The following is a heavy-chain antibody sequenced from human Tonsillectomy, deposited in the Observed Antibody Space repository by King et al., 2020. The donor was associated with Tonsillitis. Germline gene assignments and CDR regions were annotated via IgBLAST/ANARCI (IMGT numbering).Heavy chain of an antibody. D-gene: IGHD5/OR15-5a*01. J-gene: IGHJ1*01. CDR2: IYYSGST. V-gene: IGHV4-28*01. Sequence: QLQASGPGLVKPSDTLSLTCAVSGSSISNTNWWGWIRQPPGKGLEWIGYIYYSGSTYYNPSLPSRVTMSVDTSKNQFSLKLSSVTAVDTAVYYCASSVLNPEYFQNWGRGTLVTVSS. CDR3: ASSVLNPEYFQN. CDR1: GSSISNTNW.